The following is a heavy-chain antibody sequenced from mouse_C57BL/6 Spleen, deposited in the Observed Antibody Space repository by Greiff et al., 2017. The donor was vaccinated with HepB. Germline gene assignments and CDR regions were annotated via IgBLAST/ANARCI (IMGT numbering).Heavy chain of an antibody. CDR3: ARRGVTRAMDY. V-gene: IGHV1-82*01. CDR1: GYAFSSSW. J-gene: IGHJ4*01. CDR2: IYPGDGDT. Sequence: VQLQQSGPELVKPGASVKIPCKASGYAFSSSWMNWVKQRPGKGLEWIGRIYPGDGDTNYNGKFKGKATLTADKSSSTAYMQLSSLTSEDSAVYFCARRGVTRAMDYWGQGTSVTVSS. D-gene: IGHD2-1*01.